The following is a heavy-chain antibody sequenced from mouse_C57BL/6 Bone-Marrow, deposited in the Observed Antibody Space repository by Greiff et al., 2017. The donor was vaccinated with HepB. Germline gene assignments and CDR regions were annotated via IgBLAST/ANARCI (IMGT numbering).Heavy chain of an antibody. CDR1: GYTFTSYW. J-gene: IGHJ4*01. Sequence: VQLQQPGAELVKPGASVKMSCKASGYTFTSYWITWVKQRPGQGLEWIGDIYPGSGSTNYNEKFKSKATLTVDTSSSTAYMQLSSLTSEDSAVYYCARRGNYPFDYAMDYWGQGTSVTVSS. CDR3: ARRGNYPFDYAMDY. CDR2: IYPGSGST. D-gene: IGHD2-1*01. V-gene: IGHV1-55*01.